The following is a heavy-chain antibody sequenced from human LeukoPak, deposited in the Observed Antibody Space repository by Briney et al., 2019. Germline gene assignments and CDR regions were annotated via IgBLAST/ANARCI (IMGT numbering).Heavy chain of an antibody. V-gene: IGHV3-48*01. Sequence: PGGSLRLSCAASGFTFNVYSMNWVRQAPGKGLEWVSFISSSLDSSMYYADSVKGRFTISRDNAKNSLYLQMNSLRAEDTAVYYCARSDTRDWFDPWGQGTLVTVSS. CDR2: ISSSLDSSM. CDR3: ARSDTRDWFDP. CDR1: GFTFNVYS. J-gene: IGHJ5*02.